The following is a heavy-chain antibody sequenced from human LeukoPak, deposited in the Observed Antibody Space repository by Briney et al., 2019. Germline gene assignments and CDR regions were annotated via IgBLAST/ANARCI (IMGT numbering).Heavy chain of an antibody. CDR3: ARLEPAWGYFEY. CDR2: IKQDGSET. CDR1: GFTFSIYD. Sequence: PGGSLRLSCAASGFTFSIYDMYWIRQSPGKGLEWVANIKQDGSETYYVDSVKGRSTISRDNAKNSLYLQMNSLRGEDTAVYYCARLEPAWGYFEYWGQGTLVTVSS. J-gene: IGHJ4*02. D-gene: IGHD2-2*01. V-gene: IGHV3-7*01.